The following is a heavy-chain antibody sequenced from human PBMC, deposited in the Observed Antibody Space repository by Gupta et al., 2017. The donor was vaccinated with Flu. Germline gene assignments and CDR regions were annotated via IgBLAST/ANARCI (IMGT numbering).Heavy chain of an antibody. CDR2: IKSKTDGGTT. V-gene: IGHV3-15*01. J-gene: IGHJ2*01. Sequence: EMQLVESGGGLVKPGGSLRLSCAASGFTFSNAWMTWVRQAPGKGLEWVGRIKSKTDGGTTDYDEPGKGRFTMSRDDSQNALYLQMNSLKTEDTAVYYCTTIDYGDRQDWYFDLGGRGTLVTVXS. CDR3: TTIDYGDRQDWYFDL. CDR1: GFTFSNAW. D-gene: IGHD4-17*01.